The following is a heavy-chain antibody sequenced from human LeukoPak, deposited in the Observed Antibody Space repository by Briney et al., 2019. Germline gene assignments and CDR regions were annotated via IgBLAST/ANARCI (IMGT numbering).Heavy chain of an antibody. J-gene: IGHJ3*01. V-gene: IGHV3-23*01. CDR3: ARLKDRGSSSWNDAFDF. CDR1: VFTFRSYV. Sequence: VGSLRLSCAASVFTFRSYVMSWVRHAPGKGLERVSAICGSGCSTYYADSVKGRFTISRGNSKNTLDLEMKSLRAEDTAVYYCARLKDRGSSSWNDAFDFWGQGTMVTVSS. D-gene: IGHD6-13*01. CDR2: ICGSGCST.